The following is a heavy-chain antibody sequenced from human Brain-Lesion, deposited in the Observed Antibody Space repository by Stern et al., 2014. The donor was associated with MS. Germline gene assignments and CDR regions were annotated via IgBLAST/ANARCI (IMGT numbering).Heavy chain of an antibody. Sequence: VQLVESGPGLVKPSQTLSLTCTVSGGSISSGSYYWNWIRQPAGKGLEWIGRMYSSGSINYNTSPQSRVTTSGDTSKNQFSSKVISVTAADTAVYYCARETGGYTYGDTDFFDFWGQGALVTVSS. J-gene: IGHJ4*02. V-gene: IGHV4-61*02. CDR1: GGSISSGSYY. CDR3: ARETGGYTYGDTDFFDF. CDR2: MYSSGSI. D-gene: IGHD5-18*01.